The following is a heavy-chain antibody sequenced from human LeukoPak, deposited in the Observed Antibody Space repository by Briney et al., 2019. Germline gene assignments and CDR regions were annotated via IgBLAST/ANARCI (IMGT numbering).Heavy chain of an antibody. D-gene: IGHD6-19*01. Sequence: GGSLRLSCAASGFTFNRYWMSWVRQAPGKGLEWVANIKQDGSEKYYVDSVKGRFTISRDNAKNSLYLQMNSLRAEDTAVYYCASLEYSSGWYAFDYWGQGTLVTVSS. CDR2: IKQDGSEK. CDR1: GFTFNRYW. CDR3: ASLEYSSGWYAFDY. J-gene: IGHJ4*02. V-gene: IGHV3-7*01.